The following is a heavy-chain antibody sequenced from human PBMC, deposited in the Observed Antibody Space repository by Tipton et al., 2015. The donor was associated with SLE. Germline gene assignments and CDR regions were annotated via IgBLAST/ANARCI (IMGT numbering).Heavy chain of an antibody. D-gene: IGHD6-13*01. J-gene: IGHJ5*02. CDR1: GYSISSGYY. V-gene: IGHV4-38-2*01. CDR2: IYHSGNT. CDR3: ARVVKGSSWYWFDP. Sequence: TLSLTCAVSGYSISSGYYWGWIRQPPGKGLEWIGSIYHSGNTYYNPSLKSRVTISVDTSKKQFSLKLSSVTAADTAVYYCARVVKGSSWYWFDPWGQGTLVTVSS.